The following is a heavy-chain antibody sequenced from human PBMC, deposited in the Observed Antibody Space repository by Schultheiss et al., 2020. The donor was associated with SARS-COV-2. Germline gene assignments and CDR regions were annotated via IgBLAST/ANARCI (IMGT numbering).Heavy chain of an antibody. D-gene: IGHD6-13*01. CDR2: IYYSGST. J-gene: IGHJ6*02. V-gene: IGHV4-59*12. CDR1: GGSISSYY. CDR3: AREPGYDVPGTSIAAAAMTGGMDV. Sequence: SQTLSLTCTVSGGSISSYYWSWIRQPPGKGLEWIGYIYYSGSTNYNPSLKSRVTISVDTSKNQFSLKLSSVTAADTAVYYCAREPGYDVPGTSIAAAAMTGGMDVWGQGTTVTVSS.